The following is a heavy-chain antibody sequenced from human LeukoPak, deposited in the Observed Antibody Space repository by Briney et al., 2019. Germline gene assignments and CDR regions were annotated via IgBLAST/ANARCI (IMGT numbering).Heavy chain of an antibody. D-gene: IGHD3-10*01. V-gene: IGHV3-48*02. CDR3: ARDYGSHGEYFDY. J-gene: IGHJ4*02. CDR2: ISSTSSTI. Sequence: GGSLRLSCAAPGFTFSNYNMNWVRQAPGKGLEWVSYISSTSSTIYYADSVKGRFTISRDNAKNSLYLQMNSLRDEDTAVYYCARDYGSHGEYFDYWGQGALVTVSS. CDR1: GFTFSNYN.